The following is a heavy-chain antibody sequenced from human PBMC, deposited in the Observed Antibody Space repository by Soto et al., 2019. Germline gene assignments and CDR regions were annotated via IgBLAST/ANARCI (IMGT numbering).Heavy chain of an antibody. Sequence: ASVKVSCKASGYTFTGYYMHWVRQAPGQGLEWMGRINPNSGGTNYAQKFQGWVTMTRATSISTAYMELSRLRSDDTAVYYCARSVGGYDSSDDWFDPWGQGTLVTVSS. J-gene: IGHJ5*02. D-gene: IGHD3-22*01. V-gene: IGHV1-2*04. CDR1: GYTFTGYY. CDR3: ARSVGGYDSSDDWFDP. CDR2: INPNSGGT.